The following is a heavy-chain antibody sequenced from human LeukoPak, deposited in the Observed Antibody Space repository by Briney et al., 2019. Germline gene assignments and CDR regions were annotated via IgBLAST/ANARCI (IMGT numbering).Heavy chain of an antibody. D-gene: IGHD2/OR15-2a*01. CDR3: AREGPILYYYGMDV. V-gene: IGHV1-69*13. CDR1: GATFSSYA. J-gene: IGHJ6*01. CDR2: IIPIFGTA. Sequence: SVKVSCKASGATFSSYAISWVRQAPGQGLEGMGGIIPIFGTANYAQKFQGRVTITADESTSTAYMELSSLRSEDTAVYYCAREGPILYYYGMDVWGQGNTVTVSS.